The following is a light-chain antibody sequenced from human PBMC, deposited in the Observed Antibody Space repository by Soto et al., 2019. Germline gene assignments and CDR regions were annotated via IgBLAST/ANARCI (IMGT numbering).Light chain of an antibody. CDR1: QSVSSSY. CDR2: GTS. Sequence: EIVLTQSPGTLSLSPGERATLSCRASQSVSSSYLAWYQQKPGQAPGLLIYGTSSRATGIPDRFSGSGSGTDFPLTISRLEPEDFAVYYCQQYGRSRTFGQGTKVEIK. V-gene: IGKV3-20*01. J-gene: IGKJ1*01. CDR3: QQYGRSRT.